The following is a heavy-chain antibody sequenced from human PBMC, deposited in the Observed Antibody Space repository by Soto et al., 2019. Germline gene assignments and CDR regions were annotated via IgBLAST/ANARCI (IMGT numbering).Heavy chain of an antibody. CDR1: WDSVSSNSAA. V-gene: IGHV6-1*01. J-gene: IGHJ6*02. CDR2: TYYRSKWYN. CDR3: ARVGTSPHYYYGMDV. Sequence: SQTLSLTCAISWDSVSSNSAAWNWIRQSPSRGLEWLGRTYYRSKWYNDYAVSVKSRITINPDTSKNQLSRQLNSVTPEYTAVYYCARVGTSPHYYYGMDVWGQGTTVTVSS.